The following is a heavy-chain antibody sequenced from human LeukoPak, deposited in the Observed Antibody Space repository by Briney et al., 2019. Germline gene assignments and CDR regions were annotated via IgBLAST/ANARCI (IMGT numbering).Heavy chain of an antibody. CDR2: MSPNSGNT. CDR3: ARAYDSSGYLYYYYGMDV. J-gene: IGHJ6*02. V-gene: IGHV1-8*01. Sequence: ASVKVSCKASGYTFTSYDINWVRQATGQGLEWMGWMSPNSGNTGYAQKFQGRVTMTRNTSISTAYMELSSLRSEDTAVYYCARAYDSSGYLYYYYGMDVWGQGTTVTVSS. D-gene: IGHD3-22*01. CDR1: GYTFTSYD.